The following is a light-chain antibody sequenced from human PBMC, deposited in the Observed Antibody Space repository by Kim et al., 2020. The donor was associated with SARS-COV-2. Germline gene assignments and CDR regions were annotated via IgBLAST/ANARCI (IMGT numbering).Light chain of an antibody. V-gene: IGLV2-14*03. CDR3: SSYTSSHTFV. Sequence: QSALTQPASVSGSPGQSITISCTGTSSDVGGYNYVSWYQHHPGNAPKFMIYDVTERPSGVSNRFSGSKSGNTASLTISGLQAEDEADYYCSSYTSSHTFVFGTGTKVTVL. CDR1: SSDVGGYNY. CDR2: DVT. J-gene: IGLJ1*01.